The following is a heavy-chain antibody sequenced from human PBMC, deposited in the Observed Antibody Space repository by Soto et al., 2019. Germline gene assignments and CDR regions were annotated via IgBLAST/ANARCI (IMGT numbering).Heavy chain of an antibody. J-gene: IGHJ3*02. V-gene: IGHV4-59*12. Sequence: SETLSLTCTVSGVSISSYYWSWIRQPPGKGLEWIGYIYYSGSTNYNPSLKSRVTISVDTSKNQFSLKLSSVTAADTAVYYCARVVGSGSWFDIWGQGTMVTVSS. CDR3: ARVVGSGSWFDI. CDR2: IYYSGST. CDR1: GVSISSYY. D-gene: IGHD3-10*01.